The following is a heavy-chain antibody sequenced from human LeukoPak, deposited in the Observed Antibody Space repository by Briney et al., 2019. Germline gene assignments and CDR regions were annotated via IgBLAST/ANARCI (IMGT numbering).Heavy chain of an antibody. Sequence: GGSLRLSCAASGFTFSSYEMNWVRQAPGKGLEWVSYISSSGSTIYYVDSVKGRFTISRDNAKNSLYLQMNSLRAEDTAVYYCARNYGSGSHYYYGMDVWGQGTTVTVSS. D-gene: IGHD3-10*01. CDR1: GFTFSSYE. CDR3: ARNYGSGSHYYYGMDV. CDR2: ISSSGSTI. J-gene: IGHJ6*02. V-gene: IGHV3-48*03.